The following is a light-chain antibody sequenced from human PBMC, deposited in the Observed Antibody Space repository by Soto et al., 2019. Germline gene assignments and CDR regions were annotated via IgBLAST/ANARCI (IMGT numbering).Light chain of an antibody. CDR3: QQRSNWTRT. CDR2: DAS. Sequence: EIVLTQSPATLSLSPGERANLSCRASQSVSSYLAWYQQKPGQAPRLLIYDASNRATAIPARFSCSGSGTDFTLTISSLEPEDFALYYCQQRSNWTRTFGQGTKVEIK. V-gene: IGKV3-11*01. CDR1: QSVSSY. J-gene: IGKJ1*01.